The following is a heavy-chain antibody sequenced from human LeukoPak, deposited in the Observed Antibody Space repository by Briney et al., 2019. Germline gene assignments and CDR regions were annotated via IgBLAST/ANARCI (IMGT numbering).Heavy chain of an antibody. Sequence: GESLKISCKGSGYSFTSYWIGWVRQMPGKGLEWMGIIYPGDSDTRYSPSFQGQVTISADKSISTAYLQWSSLKASDTAMYYCARLDSWDTAMVTGGFDYWGQGTLVTVSS. V-gene: IGHV5-51*01. J-gene: IGHJ4*02. CDR3: ARLDSWDTAMVTGGFDY. CDR1: GYSFTSYW. D-gene: IGHD5-18*01. CDR2: IYPGDSDT.